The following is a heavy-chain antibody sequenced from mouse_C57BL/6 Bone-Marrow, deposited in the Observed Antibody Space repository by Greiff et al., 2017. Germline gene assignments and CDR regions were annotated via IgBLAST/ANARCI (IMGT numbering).Heavy chain of an antibody. D-gene: IGHD3-2*01. CDR1: GFTFSSYA. V-gene: IGHV5-4*01. CDR3: ARDPRQYYFDY. CDR2: ISDGGSYT. J-gene: IGHJ2*01. Sequence: DVMLVESGGGLVKPGGSLKLSCAASGFTFSSYAMSWVRQTPEKSLEWVATISDGGSYTYYPDNVKGRFTISRDNAKNNLYLQMSHLKSEDTAMYYCARDPRQYYFDYWGQGTTLTVSS.